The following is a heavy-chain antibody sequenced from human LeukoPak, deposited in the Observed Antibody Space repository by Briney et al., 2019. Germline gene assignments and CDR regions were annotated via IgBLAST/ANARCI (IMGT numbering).Heavy chain of an antibody. V-gene: IGHV1-2*02. J-gene: IGHJ4*02. CDR3: ARDLGRFLEWLLGEFDY. CDR2: INPNSGGT. D-gene: IGHD3-3*01. CDR1: GYTFTGYY. Sequence: ASVKVSCKASGYTFTGYYMHWVRQAPGQGLEWIGWINPNSGGTNYAQKFQGRVTMTRDTSISTAYMELSRLRSDDTAVYYCARDLGRFLEWLLGEFDYGSQGTLATVSS.